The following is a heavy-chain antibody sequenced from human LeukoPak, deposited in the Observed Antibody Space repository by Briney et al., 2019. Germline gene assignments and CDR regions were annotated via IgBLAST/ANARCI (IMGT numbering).Heavy chain of an antibody. V-gene: IGHV1-2*02. Sequence: ASVTVSCTASGYTFTGYYMHWVRQAPGQGLEWMGWINPNSGGTNYAQKFQGRVTMTRDTSISTAYMELSRLRSEDTAVYYCARAVADSSGYYYELLDYWGQGTLVTVSS. J-gene: IGHJ4*02. CDR2: INPNSGGT. CDR3: ARAVADSSGYYYELLDY. D-gene: IGHD3-22*01. CDR1: GYTFTGYY.